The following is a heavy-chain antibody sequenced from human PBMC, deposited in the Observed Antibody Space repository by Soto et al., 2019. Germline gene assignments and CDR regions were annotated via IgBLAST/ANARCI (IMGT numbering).Heavy chain of an antibody. CDR1: GFTFSSYG. CDR2: IWSDGSNK. CDR3: AGEEVGGRCYWFDP. D-gene: IGHD2-15*01. V-gene: IGHV3-33*01. Sequence: QVQLVESGGGVVQPGRSLRLSCAASGFTFSSYGMHWVRQAPGKGLEWVAVIWSDGSNKYYADSVKGRFTISRDNSKNTLYLQMNSLRADDTAVYYCAGEEVGGRCYWFDPWGQLTLVTVSS. J-gene: IGHJ5*02.